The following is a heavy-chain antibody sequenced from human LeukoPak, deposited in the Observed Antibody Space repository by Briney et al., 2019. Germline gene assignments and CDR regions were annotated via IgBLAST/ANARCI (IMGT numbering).Heavy chain of an antibody. J-gene: IGHJ4*02. CDR3: AKDRGSCPYYLDD. Sequence: PGGSLRLSCAASGFSLSSYSLTWVRQAPGKGREWVSAISGSGGSTYYADSVKGRFAISRDNSKSTLYLQMNSLSAEDTAVYYCAKDRGSCPYYLDDWGQGTLVTVSS. CDR1: GFSLSSYS. CDR2: ISGSGGST. D-gene: IGHD6-13*01. V-gene: IGHV3-23*01.